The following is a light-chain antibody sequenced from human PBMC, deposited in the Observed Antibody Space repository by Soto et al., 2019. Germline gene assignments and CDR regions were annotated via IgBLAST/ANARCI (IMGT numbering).Light chain of an antibody. J-gene: IGKJ1*01. CDR2: GAS. CDR3: LQHNSFHRT. CDR1: QGIRID. V-gene: IGKV1-17*02. Sequence: DIQMTQSPLSLSASVGDRVTITCRASQGIRIDLVWLQQRPGKAPKRLIYGASSLQSGVPSRFGGSGYGTEFTLTISNLQHEDVETYYCLQHNSFHRTLGPGTKVDIK.